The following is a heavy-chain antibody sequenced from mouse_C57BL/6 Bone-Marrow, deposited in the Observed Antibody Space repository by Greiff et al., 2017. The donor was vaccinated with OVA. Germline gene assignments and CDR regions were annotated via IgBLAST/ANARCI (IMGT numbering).Heavy chain of an antibody. CDR3: ARRRSNYYYYAMDY. CDR1: GFPFSSYG. CDR2: ISSGGSYT. Sequence: DLVKPGGSLKLSCASSGFPFSSYGMSWVRQTPDKRLEWVATISSGGSYTYYPDSVKGRFTIYRDNAKNTLYLQMSSLKSEDTAMYYCARRRSNYYYYAMDYWGQGTSVTVSS. J-gene: IGHJ4*01. V-gene: IGHV5-6*02. D-gene: IGHD2-5*01.